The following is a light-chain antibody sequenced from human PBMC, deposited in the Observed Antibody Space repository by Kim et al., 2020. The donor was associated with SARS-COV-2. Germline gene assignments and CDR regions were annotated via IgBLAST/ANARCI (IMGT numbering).Light chain of an antibody. J-gene: IGKJ4*01. CDR2: GAS. CDR1: QSVSSN. CDR3: QQYDNRLT. V-gene: IGKV3-15*01. Sequence: EIVMTQSPAILSVSPGERATLSCRASQSVSSNVAWYQQKPGQAPRLLLYGASTRATGIPARFSGSGSGTEFTLTISSLQSEDFAVYYCQQYDNRLTFGGGTKVDIK.